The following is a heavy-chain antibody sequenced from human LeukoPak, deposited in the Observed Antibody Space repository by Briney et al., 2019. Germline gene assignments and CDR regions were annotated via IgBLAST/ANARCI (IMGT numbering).Heavy chain of an antibody. D-gene: IGHD6-19*01. Sequence: SETLSLTCTVSGGSISSYYWSWIRQPPGKGLEWIGYIYYSGSTNYNPSLKSRVTISVDTSKNQFSLKLSSVTAADTAVYYCARAQGYSSGWDFQHWGQGTLVTVSS. CDR3: ARAQGYSSGWDFQH. CDR1: GGSISSYY. CDR2: IYYSGST. V-gene: IGHV4-59*01. J-gene: IGHJ1*01.